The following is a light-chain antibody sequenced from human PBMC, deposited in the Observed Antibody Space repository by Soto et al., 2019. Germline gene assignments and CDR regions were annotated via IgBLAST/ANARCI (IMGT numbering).Light chain of an antibody. Sequence: IQMTQSPSSLSASVGDRVTITCRASQGISNYLAWYQQKPGKVPKLLIYDASTLERGVPSRFSGTGSGTEFTLTISSLQPDDSATYYCQHYKTYSRTFGQGTKVDIK. V-gene: IGKV1-13*02. J-gene: IGKJ1*01. CDR3: QHYKTYSRT. CDR1: QGISNY. CDR2: DAS.